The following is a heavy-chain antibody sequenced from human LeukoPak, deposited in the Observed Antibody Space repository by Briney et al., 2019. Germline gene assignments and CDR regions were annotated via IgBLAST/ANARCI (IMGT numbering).Heavy chain of an antibody. CDR3: AREAFGYYDSSGQHDH. CDR1: RFIVSSNY. J-gene: IGHJ4*02. CDR2: IYSGGNT. D-gene: IGHD3-22*01. V-gene: IGHV3-53*01. Sequence: PGGSLRLSCAASRFIVSSNYMSWVRQAPGKGLEWVSVIYSGGNTYYADSVKGRFTISRDNSKNTLYLQMNSLRAEDTAVYYCAREAFGYYDSSGQHDHWGQGTLVTVSS.